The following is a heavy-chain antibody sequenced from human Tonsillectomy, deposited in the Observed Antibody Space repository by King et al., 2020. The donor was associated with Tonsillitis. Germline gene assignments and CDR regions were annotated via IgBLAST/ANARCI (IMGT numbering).Heavy chain of an antibody. CDR2: ISYDGSNK. J-gene: IGHJ4*02. CDR3: ARETYYYDSSGYWGIDY. Sequence: VQLVESGGGVVQPGRSLRLSCAASGFTFSSYTMHWVRQAPGKGLEWVAVISYDGSNKYYADSVKGRFTISRDNSKNTLYLQMNSLRAEDTAVYYCARETYYYDSSGYWGIDYWGQGTLVTVPS. V-gene: IGHV3-30-3*01. CDR1: GFTFSSYT. D-gene: IGHD3-22*01.